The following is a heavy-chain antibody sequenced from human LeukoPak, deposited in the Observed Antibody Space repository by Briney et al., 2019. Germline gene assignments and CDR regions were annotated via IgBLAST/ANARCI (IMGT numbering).Heavy chain of an antibody. Sequence: EASVKVSCKASGYTFTSYDINWVRQATGQGLEWMGWMNPNSGNTGYAQKFRGRVTMTRNTSISTAYMELSSLRSEDTAVYYCARGITIFGVVTHYYYYGMDVWGQGTTVTVSS. V-gene: IGHV1-8*01. CDR2: MNPNSGNT. J-gene: IGHJ6*02. CDR3: ARGITIFGVVTHYYYYGMDV. D-gene: IGHD3-3*01. CDR1: GYTFTSYD.